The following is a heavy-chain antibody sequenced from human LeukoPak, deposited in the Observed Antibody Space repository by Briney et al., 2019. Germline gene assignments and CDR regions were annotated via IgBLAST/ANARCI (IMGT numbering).Heavy chain of an antibody. V-gene: IGHV3-53*04. CDR1: GISVSNDY. CDR2: IYADGYT. J-gene: IGHJ3*01. Sequence: PGGSLRLSCAASGISVSNDYMGWVRQAPGKGLEWVSAIYADGYTRDAASVKGRFSISRHNSKNTVYLQMDNLRPEDTAVYYCARDRRGEEDFDVWGPGTMVTVSS. CDR3: ARDRRGEEDFDV.